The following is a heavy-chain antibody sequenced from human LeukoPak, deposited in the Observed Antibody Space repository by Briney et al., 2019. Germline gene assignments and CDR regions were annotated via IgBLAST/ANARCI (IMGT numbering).Heavy chain of an antibody. CDR3: AKRLAVGITDWFDP. Sequence: QPGGSLRLSCAASGFTVSSNYMSWVRQAPGKGLEWVSSISDSGDNAYYAHSVEGRFTLSRDNSKNTLYLQMNNLRAEDTALYYCAKRLAVGITDWFDPWGQGTLVTVSS. D-gene: IGHD1-26*01. CDR1: GFTVSSNY. CDR2: ISDSGDNA. V-gene: IGHV3-23*01. J-gene: IGHJ5*02.